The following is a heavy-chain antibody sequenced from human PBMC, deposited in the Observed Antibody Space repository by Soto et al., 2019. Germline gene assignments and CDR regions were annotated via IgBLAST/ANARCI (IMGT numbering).Heavy chain of an antibody. CDR3: ARDRPPQVTMVRGVYGMDV. V-gene: IGHV4-61*01. J-gene: IGHJ6*02. Sequence: QVQLQESGPGLVKPSETLSLTCTVSGGSVSSGSYYWSWIRQPPGKGLEWIGYIYYSGSTNYNPSLKSRVPISVDTSKNQFSLKLSSVTAADTAVYYCARDRPPQVTMVRGVYGMDVWGQGTTVTVSS. CDR2: IYYSGST. CDR1: GGSVSSGSYY. D-gene: IGHD3-10*01.